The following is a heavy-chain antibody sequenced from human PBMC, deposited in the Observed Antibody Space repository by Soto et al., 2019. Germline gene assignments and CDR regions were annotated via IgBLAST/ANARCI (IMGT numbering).Heavy chain of an antibody. D-gene: IGHD1-20*01. J-gene: IGHJ4*02. CDR1: GGSISSGGYY. V-gene: IGHV4-31*02. CDR2: IYYSGST. Sequence: PSETLSLTCTVSGGSISSGGYYWSWIRQHPKKGLEWIGYIYYSGSTYYNPSLKSRVTISVDTSKNQFSLKLSSVTAADTAVYYCARDNWNDDRRALDYWGQGTRVTVSS. CDR3: ARDNWNDDRRALDY.